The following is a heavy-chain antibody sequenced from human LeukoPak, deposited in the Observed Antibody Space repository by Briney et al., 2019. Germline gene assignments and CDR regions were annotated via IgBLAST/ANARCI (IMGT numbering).Heavy chain of an antibody. J-gene: IGHJ3*02. CDR2: ISYDGTNK. CDR1: GFTFSSYG. D-gene: IGHD4/OR15-4a*01. V-gene: IGHV3-30*03. CDR3: AREGDYGDADAFDI. Sequence: GGSLRLSCAASGFTFSSYGMHWVRQAPGKGLEWVPLISYDGTNKSYADSLRGRFTISRDNSKNTLYLQMNSLRAEDTAVYYCAREGDYGDADAFDIWGQGTMVTVSS.